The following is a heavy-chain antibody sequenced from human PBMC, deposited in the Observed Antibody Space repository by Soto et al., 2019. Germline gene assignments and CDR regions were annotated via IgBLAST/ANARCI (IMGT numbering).Heavy chain of an antibody. Sequence: DVQLEASGGGLIEPGGSLRLSCAASGFTLSDYDMHWVRQGTTKGLEWVSGIGATGDTFYPDSVKGRFSISRDHVTKSLSLQMHIVRAEDTAVYYCARGAGCSGGSCYSYTWFDPWGHGTLVTVSS. D-gene: IGHD2-15*01. CDR1: GFTLSDYD. CDR2: IGATGDT. CDR3: ARGAGCSGGSCYSYTWFDP. J-gene: IGHJ5*02. V-gene: IGHV3-13*01.